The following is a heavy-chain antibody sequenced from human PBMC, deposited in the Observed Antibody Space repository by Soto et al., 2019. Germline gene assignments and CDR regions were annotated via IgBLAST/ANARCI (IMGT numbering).Heavy chain of an antibody. V-gene: IGHV3-33*01. CDR2: IWYDGSNK. CDR1: GFTFSIYG. Sequence: GGSLRLSCSASGFTFSIYGMHWVRQAQGKGLEWVAVIWYDGSNKYYADSVKGRFTISRDNSKNTLYLQMNSLRAEDTAVYYCATSFYDSSGPRGYYYGMDVWGQGTTVTVSS. D-gene: IGHD3-22*01. J-gene: IGHJ6*02. CDR3: ATSFYDSSGPRGYYYGMDV.